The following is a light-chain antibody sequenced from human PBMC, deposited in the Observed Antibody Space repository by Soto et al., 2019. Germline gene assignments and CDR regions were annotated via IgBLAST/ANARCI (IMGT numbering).Light chain of an antibody. V-gene: IGKV3-11*01. J-gene: IGKJ2*01. Sequence: EIVLTQSPATLSLSPGERATLSCRASESVSPYVAWHQHKPGQAPRLLIYDASNRATGIPAMFSGSGSGTDFTLTISSLEPEDFAVYYCQQGSNWPPTFGQGTKREIK. CDR3: QQGSNWPPT. CDR1: ESVSPY. CDR2: DAS.